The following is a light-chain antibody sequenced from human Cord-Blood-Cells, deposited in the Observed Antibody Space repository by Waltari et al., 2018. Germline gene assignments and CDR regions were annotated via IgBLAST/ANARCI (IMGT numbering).Light chain of an antibody. CDR3: QQYYSFPRT. J-gene: IGKJ1*01. Sequence: VIWMTQSTSLLSASPGDRVTIGFRMSQGISRYFAWYQQKPGKAPELLIYAGSTFQSGVPSRFSGSGSGTDFTLTSSCLQSEDFATYYCQQYYSFPRTFGQGTKVEIK. V-gene: IGKV1D-8*01. CDR1: QGISRY. CDR2: AGS.